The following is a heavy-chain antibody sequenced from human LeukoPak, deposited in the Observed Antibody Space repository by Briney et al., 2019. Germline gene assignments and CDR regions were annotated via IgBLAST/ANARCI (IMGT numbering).Heavy chain of an antibody. J-gene: IGHJ4*02. Sequence: GGSLRLSCAASGFTFSSYGMHWVRQAPGKGLEWVAFIRYDGSNKYYADSVKGRFTISRDNSKNTLYLQMNSLRAEDTALYYCARDDYGSGSWNDYWGQGTLVTVSS. CDR3: ARDDYGSGSWNDY. CDR1: GFTFSSYG. CDR2: IRYDGSNK. V-gene: IGHV3-30*02. D-gene: IGHD3-10*01.